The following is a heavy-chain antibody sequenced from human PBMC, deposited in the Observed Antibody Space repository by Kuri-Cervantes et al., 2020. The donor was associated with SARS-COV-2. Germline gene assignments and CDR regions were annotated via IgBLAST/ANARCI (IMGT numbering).Heavy chain of an antibody. J-gene: IGHJ4*02. CDR3: ASSSPSGY. CDR2: ISGSGGST. Sequence: GESLKISCAASGFSFSSYAMSWVRQAPGKGLEWVSAISGSGGSTYYADSVKGRFTISRDNSKNTLYLQMNSLRAEDTAVYYCASSSPSGYWGQGTLVTVSS. V-gene: IGHV3-23*01. CDR1: GFSFSSYA. D-gene: IGHD6-13*01.